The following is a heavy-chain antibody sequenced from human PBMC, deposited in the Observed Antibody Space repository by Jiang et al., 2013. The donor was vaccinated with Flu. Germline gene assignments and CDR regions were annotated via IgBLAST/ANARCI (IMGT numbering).Heavy chain of an antibody. V-gene: IGHV2-5*02. CDR3: VRRRREDSHRLIDH. D-gene: IGHD5-24*01. Sequence: KPTQTLTLTCTISGFSLNIYEVGVGWIRQPPGKALEWLALIYWDDDKRYRPSLTTRLTISKDTSKNQVVLTLTNVDPADTATYFCVRRRREDSHRLIDHWGQGTLVTVSS. J-gene: IGHJ4*02. CDR2: IYWDDDK. CDR1: GFSLNIYEVG.